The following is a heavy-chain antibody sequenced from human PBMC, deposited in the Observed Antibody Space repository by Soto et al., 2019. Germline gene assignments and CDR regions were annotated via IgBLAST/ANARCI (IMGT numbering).Heavy chain of an antibody. J-gene: IGHJ4*02. Sequence: HPGGSLRLSCVASGFTFSSYSMVWVRQAPGKGLEWVSYIFVDSTTIYYADSVKGQFTVSRDNAQNSLFLLINSLRAEDTAVYYCARDRDWAFDYWGRGTLVTVSS. CDR2: IFVDSTTI. CDR1: GFTFSSYS. CDR3: ARDRDWAFDY. D-gene: IGHD3-9*01. V-gene: IGHV3-48*04.